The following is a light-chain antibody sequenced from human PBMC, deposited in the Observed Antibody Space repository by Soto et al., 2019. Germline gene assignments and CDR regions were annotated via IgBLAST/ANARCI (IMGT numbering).Light chain of an antibody. CDR3: QQYNNWLPLT. J-gene: IGKJ4*01. V-gene: IGKV3-15*01. CDR2: GAS. CDR1: QTVSNN. Sequence: EVVMTQSPATLYVSPGERATLSCRASQTVSNNLAWYQQKPGQAPRLLIYGASTRATGIPARFSGRGSGTEFTLTISSLQSEDFAVYYCQQYNNWLPLTFGGGTKVDI.